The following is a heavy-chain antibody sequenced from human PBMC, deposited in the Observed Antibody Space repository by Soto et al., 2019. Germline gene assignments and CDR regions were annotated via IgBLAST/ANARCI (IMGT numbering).Heavy chain of an antibody. J-gene: IGHJ6*02. Sequence: SVKVSCKASGGTFSSYAISWVRQAPGQGLEWMGGIIPIFGTANYAQKFQGRVTITADESTSTAYMELSSLRSEDTAVYYCARGEGYCSSTSCYTDYYYYGMDVCGQGTTVTVSS. CDR1: GGTFSSYA. CDR3: ARGEGYCSSTSCYTDYYYYGMDV. D-gene: IGHD2-2*02. V-gene: IGHV1-69*13. CDR2: IIPIFGTA.